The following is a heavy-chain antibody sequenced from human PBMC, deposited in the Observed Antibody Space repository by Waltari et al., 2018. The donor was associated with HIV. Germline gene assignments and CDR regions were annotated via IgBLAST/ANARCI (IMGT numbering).Heavy chain of an antibody. J-gene: IGHJ1*01. D-gene: IGHD6-19*01. Sequence: QVRLVQSGAEVTTPGASVKVSSKASGFSFPTYGYSWVRQAPGQGLEWMGWIHILNGNTDSAEKFQGRINMTRDTFTNTIYIELTTLKSDDSAIYYCVRDLSPMGKSGWYDSWGQGTVVTVSS. CDR1: GFSFPTYG. CDR3: VRDLSPMGKSGWYDS. CDR2: IHILNGNT. V-gene: IGHV1-18*04.